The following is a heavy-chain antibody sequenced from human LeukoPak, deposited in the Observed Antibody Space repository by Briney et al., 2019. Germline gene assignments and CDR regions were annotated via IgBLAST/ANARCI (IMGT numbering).Heavy chain of an antibody. D-gene: IGHD6-19*01. CDR2: IYYSGST. V-gene: IGHV4-39*07. CDR1: GGSISSSSYY. CDR3: ARVHSSGWHKSYYFDY. Sequence: PSETLSLTCTVSGGSISSSSYYWGWIRQPPGKGLEWIGSIYYSGSTYYNPSLKSRVTISVDKSKNQFSLKLSSVTAADTAVYYCARVHSSGWHKSYYFDYWGQGTLVTVSS. J-gene: IGHJ4*02.